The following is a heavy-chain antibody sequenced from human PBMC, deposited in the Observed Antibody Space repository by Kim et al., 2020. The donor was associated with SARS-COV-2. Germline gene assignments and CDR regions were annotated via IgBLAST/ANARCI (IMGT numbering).Heavy chain of an antibody. CDR2: TSGSGGST. D-gene: IGHD3-22*01. V-gene: IGHV3-23*01. Sequence: GGSLRLSCAASGFTFRSYAMSWVRQAPGKGLEWVSGTSGSGGSTYYADSVKGRFTISRDNSKNTLYLQMNNLRAEDTAVYYCAKDRGDYYDSSGYNLPLHWGQGTLITVSS. CDR1: GFTFRSYA. J-gene: IGHJ4*02. CDR3: AKDRGDYYDSSGYNLPLH.